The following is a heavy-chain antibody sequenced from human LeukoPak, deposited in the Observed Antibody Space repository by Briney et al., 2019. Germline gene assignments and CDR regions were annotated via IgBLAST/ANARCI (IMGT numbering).Heavy chain of an antibody. CDR2: ISSSSSTI. CDR3: ARASGFRSWNWYFDL. V-gene: IGHV3-48*04. D-gene: IGHD1-1*01. J-gene: IGHJ2*01. CDR1: GFTFSSYS. Sequence: GESLRLSCAASGFTFSSYSMNWVRQAPGKGLEWVSYISSSSSTIYYADSVKGRFTISRDNAKNSLYLQMNSLRAEDTAVYYCARASGFRSWNWYFDLWGRGTLVTVSS.